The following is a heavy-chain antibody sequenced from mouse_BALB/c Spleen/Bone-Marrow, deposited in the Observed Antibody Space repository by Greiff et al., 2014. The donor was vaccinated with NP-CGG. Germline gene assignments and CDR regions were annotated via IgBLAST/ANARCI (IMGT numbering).Heavy chain of an antibody. CDR3: ARDENYYGNYGTMDY. CDR2: IWAGGST. V-gene: IGHV2-9*02. D-gene: IGHD2-1*01. J-gene: IGHJ4*01. Sequence: QVQLQQSGPGLVAPSQSLSITCTVSGFSLTSYGVHWVRQPPGKGLEWLGVIWAGGSTNYNSALMSRLSISKDSSKSQVFLKMNSLQTGDTAMYYCARDENYYGNYGTMDYWGQGTSVTVSS. CDR1: GFSLTSYG.